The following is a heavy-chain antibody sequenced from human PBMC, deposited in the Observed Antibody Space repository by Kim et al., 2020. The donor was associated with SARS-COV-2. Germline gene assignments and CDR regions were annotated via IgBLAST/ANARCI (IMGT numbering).Heavy chain of an antibody. J-gene: IGHJ3*02. Sequence: ASVKVSCKASGYTFTGYYMHWVRQAPGQGLEWMGWINPNSGDTNYAQKFQGWVTMTRDTSISTAYMELSRLTSDDTAVYYCATSRSGATAGDDAFDIWGQGTMVIVSS. D-gene: IGHD1-26*01. V-gene: IGHV1-2*04. CDR2: INPNSGDT. CDR3: ATSRSGATAGDDAFDI. CDR1: GYTFTGYY.